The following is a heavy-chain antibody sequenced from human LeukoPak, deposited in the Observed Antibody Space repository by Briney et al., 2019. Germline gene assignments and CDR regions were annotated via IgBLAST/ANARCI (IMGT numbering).Heavy chain of an antibody. CDR2: ISGSGGST. J-gene: IGHJ4*02. V-gene: IGHV3-23*01. Sequence: GGSLRLSCAASGFTFSGYSMNWVRQAPGKGLEWVSAISGSGGSTYYADSVKGRFTISRDNSKNTLYLQMNSLRAGDTAVYYCAKLGWELLSYFDYWGQGTLVTVSS. CDR3: AKLGWELLSYFDY. D-gene: IGHD1-26*01. CDR1: GFTFSGYS.